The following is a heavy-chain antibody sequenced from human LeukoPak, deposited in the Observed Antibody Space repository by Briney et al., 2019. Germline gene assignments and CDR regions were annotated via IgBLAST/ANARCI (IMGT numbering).Heavy chain of an antibody. V-gene: IGHV3-7*01. J-gene: IGHJ4*02. D-gene: IGHD1-14*01. CDR3: ARNQRRLDY. Sequence: PGGSLRLSCAASGFTFSTYWMSWVRQAPGKGLELVANIKQDGSEKYYVDSVKGRFTISRDNAKNSLYLQVNSLRAEDTAVYYCARNQRRLDYWGQGTLVTFSS. CDR1: GFTFSTYW. CDR2: IKQDGSEK.